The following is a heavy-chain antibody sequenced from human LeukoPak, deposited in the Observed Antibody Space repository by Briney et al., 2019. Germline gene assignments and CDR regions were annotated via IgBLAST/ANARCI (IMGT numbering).Heavy chain of an antibody. D-gene: IGHD1-26*01. Sequence: SETLSLTCAVYGGSFSGYYWSWIRQPPGKGLEWIGEINHSGSTNYNPSLKSRVTMSVDTSKNQFSLKLSSVTAADTAVYYCARERAYSGSYYLDYWGQGTLVTVSS. CDR2: INHSGST. J-gene: IGHJ4*02. V-gene: IGHV4-34*01. CDR3: ARERAYSGSYYLDY. CDR1: GGSFSGYY.